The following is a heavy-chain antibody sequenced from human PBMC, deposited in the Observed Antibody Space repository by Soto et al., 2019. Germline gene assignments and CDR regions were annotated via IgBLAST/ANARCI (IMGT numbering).Heavy chain of an antibody. Sequence: SETLSLTCTVSGGSISSYYWSWIRQPPGKGLEWIGYIYYSGSTNYNPSLKSRVTISVDTSKNQFSLKLSSVTAADTAVYYCALAAAGTGLFDYWGQGTLGTVSS. CDR2: IYYSGST. D-gene: IGHD6-13*01. CDR3: ALAAAGTGLFDY. V-gene: IGHV4-59*01. CDR1: GGSISSYY. J-gene: IGHJ4*02.